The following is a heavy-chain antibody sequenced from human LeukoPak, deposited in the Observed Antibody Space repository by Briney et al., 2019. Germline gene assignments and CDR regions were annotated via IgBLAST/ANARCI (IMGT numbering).Heavy chain of an antibody. Sequence: PGGSLRLSCAASGFTFSDYYMNWIRQAPGKGLEWVSYIRSTGSTIYYADSVKGRFIISRDNAKNSLYLQMNSLRAEDTAVYYCAREVLGTTTGYFDYWGQGALVTVSS. D-gene: IGHD1-26*01. V-gene: IGHV3-11*01. CDR1: GFTFSDYY. CDR2: IRSTGSTI. J-gene: IGHJ4*02. CDR3: AREVLGTTTGYFDY.